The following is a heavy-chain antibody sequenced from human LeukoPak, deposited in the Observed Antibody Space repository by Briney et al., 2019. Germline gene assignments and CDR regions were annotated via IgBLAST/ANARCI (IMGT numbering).Heavy chain of an antibody. J-gene: IGHJ1*01. CDR3: AKVPWYGDRPTQYFQH. Sequence: GGALRLSCAASGFTFSSYGMHWVRQAPGKGLEWVAFIRYDGSNKYYADSVKGRFTISRDNSKNTLYLQMNSLRAEDTAVYYCAKVPWYGDRPTQYFQHWGQGTLVTVSS. V-gene: IGHV3-30*02. CDR1: GFTFSSYG. CDR2: IRYDGSNK. D-gene: IGHD4-17*01.